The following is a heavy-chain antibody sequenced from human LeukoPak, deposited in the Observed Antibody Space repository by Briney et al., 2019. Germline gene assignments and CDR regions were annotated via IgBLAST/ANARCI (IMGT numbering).Heavy chain of an antibody. J-gene: IGHJ4*02. CDR1: GFTFSSYS. D-gene: IGHD6-19*01. Sequence: GGSLRLSCAASGFTFSSYSMNWVRQAPGKGLEWVSSISSSSSYIYYADSVKGRFTISRDNSKNTLYLQINNLRAEDTAVYYCARSFSSGWSYYFDYWGQGILVTVSS. V-gene: IGHV3-21*01. CDR2: ISSSSSYI. CDR3: ARSFSSGWSYYFDY.